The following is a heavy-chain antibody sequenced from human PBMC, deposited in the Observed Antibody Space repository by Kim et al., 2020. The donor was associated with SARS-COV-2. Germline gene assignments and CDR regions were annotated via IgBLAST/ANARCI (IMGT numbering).Heavy chain of an antibody. J-gene: IGHJ4*02. CDR2: DDST. Sequence: DDSTNKAESVKGRFTVSRDSARSTLYLQMKSLRADDTAVYYCVKGAWLDYGGPGTLVTVSS. CDR3: VKGAWLDY. D-gene: IGHD5-12*01. V-gene: IGHV3-23*01.